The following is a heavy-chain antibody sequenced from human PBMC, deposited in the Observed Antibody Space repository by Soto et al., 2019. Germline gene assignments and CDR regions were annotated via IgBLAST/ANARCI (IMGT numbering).Heavy chain of an antibody. D-gene: IGHD3-10*01. V-gene: IGHV3-23*01. CDR3: AKVVRGVIYYYYGMDV. J-gene: IGHJ6*02. CDR2: ISGSGGST. Sequence: GGSLRLSCAASGFTFSSYAMSWVRQAPGKGLEWVSAISGSGGSTYYEESVKGRLTISRDNSKTTLYLKMKSLRAEDTAVYYCAKVVRGVIYYYYGMDVWGQGTPVTVSS. CDR1: GFTFSSYA.